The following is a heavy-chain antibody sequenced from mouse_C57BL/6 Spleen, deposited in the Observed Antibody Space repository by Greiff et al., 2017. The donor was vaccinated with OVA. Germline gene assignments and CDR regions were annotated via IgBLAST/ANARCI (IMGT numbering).Heavy chain of an antibody. CDR2: IYPGDGDT. J-gene: IGHJ2*01. V-gene: IGHV1-80*01. D-gene: IGHD2-4*01. Sequence: VKLMESGAELVKPGASVKISCKASGYAFSSYWMNWVKQRPGKGLEWIGQIYPGDGDTNYNGKFKGKATLTADKSSSTAYMQLSSLTSEDSAVYFCAREASDYSYFDYWGQGTTLTVSS. CDR3: AREASDYSYFDY. CDR1: GYAFSSYW.